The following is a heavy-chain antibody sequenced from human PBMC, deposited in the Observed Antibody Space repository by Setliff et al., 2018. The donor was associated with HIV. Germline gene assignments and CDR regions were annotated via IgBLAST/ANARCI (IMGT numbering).Heavy chain of an antibody. CDR1: GFTFSSYV. CDR3: AKQTVSSSWSNWFDP. V-gene: IGHV3-64*04. D-gene: IGHD6-13*01. J-gene: IGHJ5*02. CDR2: ISSNGGST. Sequence: GGSLRLSCSASGFTFSSYVMHWVRQAPGKGLEYVSAISSNGGSTYYADSVKGRFTISRDNSKNTLYLQMNSLRAEDTAVYYCAKQTVSSSWSNWFDPWGQGTLVTVSS.